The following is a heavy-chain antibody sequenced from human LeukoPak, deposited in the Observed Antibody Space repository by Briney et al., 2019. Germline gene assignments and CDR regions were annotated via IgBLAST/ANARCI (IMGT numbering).Heavy chain of an antibody. J-gene: IGHJ5*02. D-gene: IGHD3-22*01. V-gene: IGHV3-23*01. CDR3: AKKDSSGSYNWFDP. CDR2: ISGDAVTS. Sequence: PGGSLRLSCAASGFTFKNYAMNWVRQSPGQGLEWVSTISGDAVTSWYADSVKGRFTVSRDNSKNIVFLRMNNLRAEDTAVYYCAKKDSSGSYNWFDPWGQGTLVTVSS. CDR1: GFTFKNYA.